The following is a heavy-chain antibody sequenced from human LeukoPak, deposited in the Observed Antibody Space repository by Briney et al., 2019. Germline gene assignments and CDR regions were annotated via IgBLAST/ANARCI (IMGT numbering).Heavy chain of an antibody. Sequence: GGSLRLSCAASGFTFGTCAMHWVRQAQGKGLEYVAAISGNGDDTYYANSVKGRFTISRDNSKNTLYLHMGSLRPEDMAVYYCVREVYDGNWFDPWGQGTLVTVSS. CDR1: GFTFGTCA. D-gene: IGHD3-3*01. CDR2: ISGNGDDT. CDR3: VREVYDGNWFDP. V-gene: IGHV3-64*01. J-gene: IGHJ5*02.